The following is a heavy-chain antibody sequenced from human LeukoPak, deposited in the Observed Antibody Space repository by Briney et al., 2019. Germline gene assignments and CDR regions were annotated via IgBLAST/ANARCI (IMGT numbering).Heavy chain of an antibody. Sequence: TGGSLRLSCSASGFTFSSYAMHWVRQAPGKGLEYVSAISSNGRSTYHADSVKGRFTVSRDNSKNTLYLQMSSLRDEDTAVYYCARYYASGNFDYWGQGTLVTVSS. V-gene: IGHV3-64D*06. CDR3: ARYYASGNFDY. J-gene: IGHJ4*02. D-gene: IGHD3-10*01. CDR1: GFTFSSYA. CDR2: ISSNGRST.